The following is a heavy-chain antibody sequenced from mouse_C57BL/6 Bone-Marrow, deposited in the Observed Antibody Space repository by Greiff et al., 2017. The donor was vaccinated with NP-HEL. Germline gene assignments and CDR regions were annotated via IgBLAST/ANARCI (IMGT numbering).Heavy chain of an antibody. D-gene: IGHD1-1*01. CDR1: GYTFTNYW. CDR3: ARFLLLLFDY. CDR2: IYPGGGYT. J-gene: IGHJ2*01. Sequence: QVHVKQSGAELVRPGTSVKMSCKASGYTFTNYWIGWAKQRPGHGLEWIGDIYPGGGYTNYNEKFKGKATLTADKSSSTAYMQFSSLTSEDSAIYYCARFLLLLFDYWGQGTTLTVSS. V-gene: IGHV1-63*01.